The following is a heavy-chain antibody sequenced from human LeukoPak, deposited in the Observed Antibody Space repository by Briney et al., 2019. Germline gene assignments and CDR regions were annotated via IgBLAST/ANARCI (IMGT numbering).Heavy chain of an antibody. CDR3: ARLQDQWPREFDY. J-gene: IGHJ4*02. D-gene: IGHD6-19*01. Sequence: LETLSLTCTVSGGSISSYYWSWIRQPPGRGLEWIGYIYYSGSTNYNPSLKSRVTISVDTSKNQFSLKLSSVTAADTAVYYCARLQDQWPREFDYWGQGTLVTVSS. CDR2: IYYSGST. CDR1: GGSISSYY. V-gene: IGHV4-59*08.